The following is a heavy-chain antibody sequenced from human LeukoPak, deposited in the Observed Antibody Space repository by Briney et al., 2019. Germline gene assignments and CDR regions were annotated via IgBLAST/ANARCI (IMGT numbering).Heavy chain of an antibody. CDR1: GFTFSSYG. J-gene: IGHJ4*02. CDR2: IRYDGSNK. D-gene: IGHD3-3*01. Sequence: PGGSLRLSCAASGFTFSSYGMHWVRQAPGKGLEWVAFIRYDGSNKYYADSVKGRFTTSRDDSKNTLYLQMNSLRAEDTAVYYCAKGGRLEWLFFPFDYWGQGTLVTVSS. CDR3: AKGGRLEWLFFPFDY. V-gene: IGHV3-30*02.